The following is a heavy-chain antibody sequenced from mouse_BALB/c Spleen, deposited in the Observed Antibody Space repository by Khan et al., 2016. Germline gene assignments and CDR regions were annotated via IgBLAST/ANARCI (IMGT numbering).Heavy chain of an antibody. CDR1: GYTFSNYW. Sequence: QVQLKQSGAELMKPGASVKISCKATGYTFSNYWIEWVKQRPGHGLEWIGDILPGNANSNYNENLKGKATLTADTSSTTAYMQLSSLTSEDSAFYYCARAWYSMDYWGQGTSVTVSS. CDR2: ILPGNANS. J-gene: IGHJ4*01. V-gene: IGHV1-9*01. CDR3: ARAWYSMDY.